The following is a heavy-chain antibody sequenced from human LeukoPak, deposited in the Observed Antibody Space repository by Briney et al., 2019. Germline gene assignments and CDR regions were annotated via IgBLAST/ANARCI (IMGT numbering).Heavy chain of an antibody. CDR3: TTERPYFDN. Sequence: GGSLRLSCAASGFTFSDAWVSWVRQAPGKGLEWVGRIKSKTHGGTTQYAAPVKGRFTISRDDSKTTVYLQMNSLKSEDAAMYYCTTERPYFDNWGQGTLVTVSS. CDR1: GFTFSDAW. V-gene: IGHV3-15*01. J-gene: IGHJ4*02. CDR2: IKSKTHGGTT.